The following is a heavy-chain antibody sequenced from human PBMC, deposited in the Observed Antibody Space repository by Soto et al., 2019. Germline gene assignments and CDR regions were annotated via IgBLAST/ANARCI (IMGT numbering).Heavy chain of an antibody. V-gene: IGHV1-18*01. CDR1: GYTFTTYG. Sequence: QVQLVQSGTEVKQHGASVKVSCKASGYTFTTYGINWVRQAPGQGLEWMGWISAYNGNTNYAQNLQGRVTMTTDTSTSTADMELMSLRSDDTAVYYCARDATIAAPAGGYWGQGTLVTVSS. J-gene: IGHJ4*02. CDR3: ARDATIAAPAGGY. CDR2: ISAYNGNT. D-gene: IGHD6-6*01.